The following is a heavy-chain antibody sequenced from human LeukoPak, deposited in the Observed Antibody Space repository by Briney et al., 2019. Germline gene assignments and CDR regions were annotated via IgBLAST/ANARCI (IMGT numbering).Heavy chain of an antibody. Sequence: GGSLRLSCAASGFTISSYWMSWVRQAPGKGLEWVANIKQDGSEKYYVDSVKGRFTISRDNAKNSLYLQMNSLRAEDTAVYYCARGSGSYYFDAFDIWGQGTMVTVSS. CDR3: ARGSGSYYFDAFDI. J-gene: IGHJ3*02. V-gene: IGHV3-7*04. CDR1: GFTISSYW. D-gene: IGHD1-26*01. CDR2: IKQDGSEK.